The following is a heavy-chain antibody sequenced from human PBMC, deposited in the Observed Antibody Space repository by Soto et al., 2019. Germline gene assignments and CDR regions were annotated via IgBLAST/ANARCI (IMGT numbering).Heavy chain of an antibody. V-gene: IGHV4-59*01. J-gene: IGHJ4*02. CDR1: GGSISSYY. CDR2: IYYSGNT. D-gene: IGHD1-7*01. CDR3: GRGEVDRYNWNYGIDY. Sequence: SETLSLTCTVSGGSISSYYWSWIRQPPGRGLEWIGYIYYSGNTNYNPPPKSRVTISVDTSKNQFSLKLSSVTAADTAVYYCGRGEVDRYNWNYGIDYWGQGTLVTVSS.